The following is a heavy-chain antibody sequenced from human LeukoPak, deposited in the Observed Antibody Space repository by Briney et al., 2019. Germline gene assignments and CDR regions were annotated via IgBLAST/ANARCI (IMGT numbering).Heavy chain of an antibody. CDR3: AKSPLPWGDFDS. Sequence: GGSLRLSCATSGFTFSSYAMSWVRQAPGKGLEWVSSISGNAGSTYTADSVKGRFTISRDNSKNTLYLQMNSLRAEDTALYYCAKSPLPWGDFDSWGQGTLVTVSS. CDR2: ISGNAGST. J-gene: IGHJ4*02. CDR1: GFTFSSYA. D-gene: IGHD3-16*01. V-gene: IGHV3-23*01.